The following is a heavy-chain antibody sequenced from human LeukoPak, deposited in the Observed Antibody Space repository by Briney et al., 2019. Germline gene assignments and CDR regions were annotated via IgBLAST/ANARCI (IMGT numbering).Heavy chain of an antibody. CDR1: GGSISSYY. CDR2: IYYSGST. J-gene: IGHJ6*03. Sequence: SETLSLTCTVSGGSISSYYWSWIRQPPGNGLEWIGYIYYSGSTNYNPSLKSRVTISVDTSKKQFSLKLSSVTAADTAVYYCARGVDYTNPLIDYYYYMDVWGKGTTVTVSS. CDR3: ARGVDYTNPLIDYYYYMDV. D-gene: IGHD4-11*01. V-gene: IGHV4-59*01.